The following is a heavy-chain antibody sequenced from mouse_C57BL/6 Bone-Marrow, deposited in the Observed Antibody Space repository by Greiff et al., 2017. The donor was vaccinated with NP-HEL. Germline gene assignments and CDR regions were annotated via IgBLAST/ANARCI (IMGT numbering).Heavy chain of an antibody. CDR2: IYPGSGST. V-gene: IGHV1-55*01. CDR3: ARWAY. J-gene: IGHJ3*01. Sequence: QVQLKQPGAELVKPGASVKMSCKASGYTFTSYWITWVKQRPGQGLEWIGDIYPGSGSTNYNEKFKSKATLTVDKSSSTAYMQLSSLTSEDSAVYYCARWAYWGQGTQVTVSA. CDR1: GYTFTSYW.